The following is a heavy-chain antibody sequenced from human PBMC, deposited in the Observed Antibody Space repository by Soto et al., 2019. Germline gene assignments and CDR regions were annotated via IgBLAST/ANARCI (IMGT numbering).Heavy chain of an antibody. Sequence: QVQLVESGGGVVQPGRSLRLSCAASGFIFNTYDMHWVGQAPGKGLEWVAVISYDGSNKYYADSVKGRLTISRDNSKKMLYLQMNSLRPEDTAVYYCAKGQHCSSTSCYFYYYGMDVWGQGTKVAVSS. CDR2: ISYDGSNK. V-gene: IGHV3-30*18. J-gene: IGHJ6*02. CDR1: GFIFNTYD. D-gene: IGHD2-2*01. CDR3: AKGQHCSSTSCYFYYYGMDV.